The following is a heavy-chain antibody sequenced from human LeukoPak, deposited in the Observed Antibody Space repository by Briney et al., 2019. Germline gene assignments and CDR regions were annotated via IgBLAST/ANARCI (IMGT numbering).Heavy chain of an antibody. CDR2: IYYSGST. CDR1: GGSISSYY. D-gene: IGHD3-10*01. CDR3: ASNYYGSGSLDY. Sequence: SETPSLTCTVSGGSISSYYWSWIRQPPGKGLEWIGYIYYSGSTNYNPSLKSRVIISVDTSKNQFSLKVSSVTAADTAVYYCASNYYGSGSLDYWGQGNLVTVSS. J-gene: IGHJ4*02. V-gene: IGHV4-59*08.